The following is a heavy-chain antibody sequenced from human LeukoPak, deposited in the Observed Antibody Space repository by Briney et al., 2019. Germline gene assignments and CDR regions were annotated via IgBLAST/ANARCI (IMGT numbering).Heavy chain of an antibody. Sequence: SETLSLTCTVSGGSISSYYWGWIRQPPGKGLEWIGSIYYSGSTYYNPSLKSRVTISVDTSKNQFSLKLSSVTAADTAVYYCAVTYYYDSSGMSWFDPWGQGTLVTVSS. CDR1: GGSISSYY. D-gene: IGHD3-22*01. CDR3: AVTYYYDSSGMSWFDP. V-gene: IGHV4-39*07. J-gene: IGHJ5*02. CDR2: IYYSGST.